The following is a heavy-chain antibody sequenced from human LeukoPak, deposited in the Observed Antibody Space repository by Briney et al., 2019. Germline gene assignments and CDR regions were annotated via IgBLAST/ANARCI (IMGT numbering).Heavy chain of an antibody. CDR1: GFTFSSYW. D-gene: IGHD3-10*01. CDR2: IKQDGSEK. J-gene: IGHJ4*02. Sequence: GGSLRLSCAASGFTFSSYWISWVRQTPGKGLDWVANIKQDGSEKYYVDSVEGRFTISRDNAKNSLYLQMNSLRAEDTAIYYCAKVTYGSGTYGAFDSWGQGTLVTVSS. V-gene: IGHV3-7*03. CDR3: AKVTYGSGTYGAFDS.